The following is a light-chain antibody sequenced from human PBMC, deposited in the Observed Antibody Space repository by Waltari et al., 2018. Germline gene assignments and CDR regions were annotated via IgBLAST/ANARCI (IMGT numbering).Light chain of an antibody. CDR3: QTGGHGTWV. CDR1: SGHSNNI. V-gene: IGLV4-69*01. Sequence: QLVVTQSSSASASLGASVKLTCTLDSGHSNNIIAWLQQQPEKGPRYLMKINSDGSHRKGDDIPDRFSGSSSGAERYLTISNLQSEDEGDYYCQTGGHGTWVFGGGTKLTVL. CDR2: INSDGSH. J-gene: IGLJ3*02.